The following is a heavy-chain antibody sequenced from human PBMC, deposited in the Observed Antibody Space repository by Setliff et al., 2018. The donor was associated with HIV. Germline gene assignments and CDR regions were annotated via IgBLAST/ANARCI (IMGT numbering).Heavy chain of an antibody. J-gene: IGHJ5*02. V-gene: IGHV1-69*04. CDR2: IIPILGIA. CDR3: ARDSPNYYDSSGS. D-gene: IGHD3-22*01. CDR1: GGTFSSYT. Sequence: GASVKVSCKASGGTFSSYTISWVRQVPGQGLEWMGRIIPILGIANYAQKFQGRVTITADKSTSTAYMELSSLRSEDTAVYYCARDSPNYYDSSGSWGQGTLVTVSS.